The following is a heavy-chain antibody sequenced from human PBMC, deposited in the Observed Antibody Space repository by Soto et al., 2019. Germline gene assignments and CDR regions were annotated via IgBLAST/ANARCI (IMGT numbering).Heavy chain of an antibody. J-gene: IGHJ3*02. V-gene: IGHV1-18*01. CDR1: GYNFNNYG. D-gene: IGHD2-21*02. CDR3: VRRVVTTLDDAFDI. Sequence: QVQLVQSGPEVKKPGASETLSCKASGYNFNNYGISWVRQAPGQGLEWMGWISGNNGNTKYGQKFQGRVSLTTDSSTSTAYMEMRSLRSDDTADYYCVRRVVTTLDDAFDIWGPGTRVTVSS. CDR2: ISGNNGNT.